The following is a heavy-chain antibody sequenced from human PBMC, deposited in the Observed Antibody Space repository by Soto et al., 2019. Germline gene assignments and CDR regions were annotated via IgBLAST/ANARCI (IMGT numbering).Heavy chain of an antibody. CDR1: GCTFSSYA. CDR3: PKASIAAAGYPDYYYGMDV. Sequence: GGTLRLSGAASGCTFSSYAMSWVRQAPGKGLEWVSAISGSGGSTYYADSVKGRFTISRDNSKNTLYLQMNSLRAEDTAVYYCPKASIAAAGYPDYYYGMDVWRQGTTVAVSS. J-gene: IGHJ6*01. D-gene: IGHD6-13*01. CDR2: ISGSGGST. V-gene: IGHV3-23*01.